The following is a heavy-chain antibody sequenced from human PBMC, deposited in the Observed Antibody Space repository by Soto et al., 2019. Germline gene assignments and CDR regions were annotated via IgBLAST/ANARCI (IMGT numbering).Heavy chain of an antibody. CDR1: GGSFSGYY. J-gene: IGHJ4*02. CDR3: ARGEAAADPYYFDY. CDR2: INHSGST. V-gene: IGHV4-34*01. Sequence: PSETLSLTCAVYGGSFSGYYWSWIRQPPGKGLEWIGEINHSGSTNYNPSLKSRVTISVDTSKNQFSLKLSSVTAADTAVYYCARGEAAADPYYFDYWGQGTLVTVSS. D-gene: IGHD6-13*01.